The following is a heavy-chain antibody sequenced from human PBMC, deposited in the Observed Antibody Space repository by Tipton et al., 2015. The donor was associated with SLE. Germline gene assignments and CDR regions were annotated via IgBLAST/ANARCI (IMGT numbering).Heavy chain of an antibody. J-gene: IGHJ4*02. D-gene: IGHD4-17*01. CDR1: DDSISNGDYY. V-gene: IGHV4-30-4*08. CDR3: ARRITYGIPFDH. Sequence: TLSLTCTVSDDSISNGDYYWSWVRQHPGEGLEWIGYIYFSGNTYYNPSLESRVTISVDTSKNQFSLKLSSVTAADTAVYYCARRITYGIPFDHWGQGILVTISS. CDR2: IYFSGNT.